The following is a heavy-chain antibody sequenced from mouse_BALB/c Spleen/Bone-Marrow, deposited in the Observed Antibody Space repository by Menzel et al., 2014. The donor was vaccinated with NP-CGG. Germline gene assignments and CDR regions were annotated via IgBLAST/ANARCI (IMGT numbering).Heavy chain of an antibody. V-gene: IGHV14-3*02. CDR2: IDPANGNI. D-gene: IGHD1-1*01. CDR1: GFNIKDTY. Sequence: EVMLVESGAELVKPGASVKLSCTASGFNIKDTYMHWVKQRPEQGLEWIGRIDPANGNIKYDPEFQGKATITADTSSNTAYLQLSSLTSEDAAVYYCAPYYYGRWSANWGQGTLVTVSA. CDR3: APYYYGRWSAN. J-gene: IGHJ3*01.